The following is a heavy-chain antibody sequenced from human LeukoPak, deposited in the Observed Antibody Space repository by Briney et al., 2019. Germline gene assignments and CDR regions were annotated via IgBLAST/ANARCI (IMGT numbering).Heavy chain of an antibody. D-gene: IGHD3-10*01. V-gene: IGHV3-30-3*01. J-gene: IGHJ2*01. CDR1: GFTFSSYA. Sequence: GGSLRLSCAASGFTFSSYAMHWVRQAPGKGLEWVAVISYDGSNKYYADFVKGRFTISRDNSKNTLYLQMNSLRAEDTAVYYCARDPTGPLWLAPSQLDLWGRGTLVTVS. CDR3: ARDPTGPLWLAPSQLDL. CDR2: ISYDGSNK.